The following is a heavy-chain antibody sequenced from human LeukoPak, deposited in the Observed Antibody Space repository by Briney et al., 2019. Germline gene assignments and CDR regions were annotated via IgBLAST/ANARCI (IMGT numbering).Heavy chain of an antibody. J-gene: IGHJ3*02. V-gene: IGHV1-2*02. Sequence: ASVKVSCKASGYTFTGYYMHWVRQAPGQGLEWMGWINPNSGGTNYAQKFQGRVTMTRDTSISTAYMELSRLRSDDTAVYYCASSAYCGGDCYPDDAFDIWGQGTMITVSS. CDR1: GYTFTGYY. D-gene: IGHD2-21*02. CDR2: INPNSGGT. CDR3: ASSAYCGGDCYPDDAFDI.